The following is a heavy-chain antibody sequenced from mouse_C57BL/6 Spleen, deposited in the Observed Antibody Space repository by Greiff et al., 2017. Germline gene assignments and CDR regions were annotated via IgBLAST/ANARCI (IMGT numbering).Heavy chain of an antibody. CDR1: GYTFTSYW. V-gene: IGHV1-55*01. CDR3: ARSDGYQGWYVDV. D-gene: IGHD2-3*01. CDR2: IYPGSGST. J-gene: IGHJ1*03. Sequence: QVHVKQPGAELVKPGASVKMSCKASGYTFTSYWITWVKQRPGQGLEWIGDIYPGSGSTNYNEKFKSKATLTVDTSSSTAYMQLSSLTSEDSAVXYGARSDGYQGWYVDVWGTGTTVTVSS.